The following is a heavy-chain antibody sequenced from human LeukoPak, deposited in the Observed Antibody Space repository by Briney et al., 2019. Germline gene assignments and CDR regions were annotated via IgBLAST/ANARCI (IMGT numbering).Heavy chain of an antibody. CDR1: GGSISSYY. J-gene: IGHJ4*02. V-gene: IGHV4-59*01. CDR3: ARGERPFFDY. Sequence: SETLSLTCTVSGGSISSYYWSWIRQPPGKGLEWIGYIYYSGSTNYNPSLKSRVTISVDTSKNQFSLKLSSVTAADTAVYYCARGERPFFDYWGQGTLVTVSS. CDR2: IYYSGST. D-gene: IGHD1-1*01.